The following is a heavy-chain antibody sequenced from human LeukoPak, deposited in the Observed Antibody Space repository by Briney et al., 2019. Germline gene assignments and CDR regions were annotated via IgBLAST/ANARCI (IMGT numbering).Heavy chain of an antibody. CDR1: GYTFTGYY. D-gene: IGHD5-18*01. CDR2: INPNSGGT. CDR3: ARGNSYGPAGYYYMDV. J-gene: IGHJ6*03. Sequence: APVKVSCKASGYTFTGYYMHWVRQAPGQGLEWMGWINPNSGGTNYAQKFQGRVTTTRDTSISTAYMELSRLRSEDTAVYYCARGNSYGPAGYYYMDVWGKGTTVTVSS. V-gene: IGHV1-2*02.